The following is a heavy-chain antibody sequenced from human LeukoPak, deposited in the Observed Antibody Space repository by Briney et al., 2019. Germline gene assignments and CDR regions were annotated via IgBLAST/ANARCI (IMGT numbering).Heavy chain of an antibody. CDR1: GFTFSTYA. V-gene: IGHV3-23*01. Sequence: GGSLRLSCVASGFTFSTYAMNWVRQAPGKGLEWVSAISGSAAGTYFADSVKGRFTISRDNSKNTVYLQMNSLRDEDTAVYYCARRGDSDYWGQGTLVTVSS. CDR3: ARRGDSDY. D-gene: IGHD3-16*01. CDR2: ISGSAAGT. J-gene: IGHJ4*02.